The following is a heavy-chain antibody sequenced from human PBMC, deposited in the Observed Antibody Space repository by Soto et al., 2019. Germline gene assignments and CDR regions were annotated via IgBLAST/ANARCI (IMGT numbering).Heavy chain of an antibody. J-gene: IGHJ4*02. V-gene: IGHV4-31*03. Sequence: QVQLQESGPGLVKPSQTLSLTCTVSGGSISSGGYYWSWIRQHPGKGLEWIGYIYYRGSTYYNPSLKSRVTISVETSKNQFSLKLSSVTAADTAVYYCARESLLWFGELLIDYWGQGTLVTVSS. D-gene: IGHD3-10*01. CDR3: ARESLLWFGELLIDY. CDR1: GGSISSGGYY. CDR2: IYYRGST.